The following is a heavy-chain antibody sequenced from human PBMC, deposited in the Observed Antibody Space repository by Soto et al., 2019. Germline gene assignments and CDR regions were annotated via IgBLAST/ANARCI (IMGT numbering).Heavy chain of an antibody. J-gene: IGHJ6*02. Sequence: SVTVSCKASGGTFSSYAISWVRQAPGQGLEWMGGIIPIFGTANYAQKFQGRVTITADESTSTAYMELSSLRSEDTAVYYCARVRTAMVTFYYGVDVWGQGTTVTVSS. V-gene: IGHV1-69*13. CDR1: GGTFSSYA. CDR2: IIPIFGTA. CDR3: ARVRTAMVTFYYGVDV. D-gene: IGHD5-18*01.